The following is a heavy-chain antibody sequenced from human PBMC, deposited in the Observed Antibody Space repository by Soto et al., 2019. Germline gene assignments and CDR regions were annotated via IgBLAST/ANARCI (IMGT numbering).Heavy chain of an antibody. D-gene: IGHD3-10*01. J-gene: IGHJ3*02. V-gene: IGHV3-23*01. CDR3: VKDPRITMEPII. CDR2: ITSHGDGT. CDR1: GFTFGHYA. Sequence: PGGSLRLSCAASGFTFGHYAMSWVRQAPGKGLEWVSAITSHGDGTHYADSVKGRFTVSRDNSKNTLYLQMNSLRAEDTALYYCVKDPRITMEPIIWGQGTMVTVSS.